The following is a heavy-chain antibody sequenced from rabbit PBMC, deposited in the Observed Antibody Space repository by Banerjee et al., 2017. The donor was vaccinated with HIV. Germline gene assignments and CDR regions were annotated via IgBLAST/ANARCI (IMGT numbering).Heavy chain of an antibody. CDR1: GFDFSSNA. V-gene: IGHV1S45*01. D-gene: IGHD4-1*01. CDR3: ARIDYDSAWGSDL. Sequence: QEQLVESGGGLVQPEGSLTLTCKVSGFDFSSNAMCWVRQAPGKGLEWIGCIYASGSTWYASWVNGRFTISKTSSTTVTLQMTSLTAADTATYFCARIDYDSAWGSDLWGQGTLVTVS. CDR2: IYASGST. J-gene: IGHJ3*01.